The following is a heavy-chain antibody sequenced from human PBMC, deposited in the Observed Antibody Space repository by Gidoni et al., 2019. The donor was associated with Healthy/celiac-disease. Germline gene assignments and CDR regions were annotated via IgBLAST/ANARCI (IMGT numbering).Heavy chain of an antibody. CDR3: ARGSVVPAAIWALNWFDP. Sequence: QVQLVQSGAEVKKPGASVKVSCKASGYTFTGYYMHWVRQAPGQGLEWMGRINPNSGGTNYAQKFQGRVTMTRDTSISTAYMELSRLRSDDTAVYYCARGSVVPAAIWALNWFDPWGQGTLVTVSS. CDR2: INPNSGGT. CDR1: GYTFTGYY. V-gene: IGHV1-2*06. D-gene: IGHD2-2*01. J-gene: IGHJ5*02.